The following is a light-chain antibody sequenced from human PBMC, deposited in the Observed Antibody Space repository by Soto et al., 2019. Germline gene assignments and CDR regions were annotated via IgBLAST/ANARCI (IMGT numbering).Light chain of an antibody. J-gene: IGKJ5*01. Sequence: DIVMTQSPGTLSLSPGEGATLSCRASRSVNSNYLAWYQQKPGQAPSLLTYGASSRATDVPDRFSGSGSGTDFTLTITRLEPEDFAVYYCLQYGSSPHTFGQGTRLEIK. V-gene: IGKV3-20*01. CDR1: RSVNSNY. CDR3: LQYGSSPHT. CDR2: GAS.